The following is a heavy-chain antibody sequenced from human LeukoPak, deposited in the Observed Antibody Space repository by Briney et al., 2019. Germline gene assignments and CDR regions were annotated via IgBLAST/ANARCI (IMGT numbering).Heavy chain of an antibody. CDR1: GGTFSSYA. Sequence: ASVKVSCKASGGTFSSYAISWVRQAPGQGLEWMGWISAYNGNTNYAQKLQGRVTMTTDTSTSTAYMELRSLRSDDTAVYYCARYATYYDFWSGPEPLDYWGQGTLVTVSS. D-gene: IGHD3-3*01. CDR3: ARYATYYDFWSGPEPLDY. CDR2: ISAYNGNT. V-gene: IGHV1-18*01. J-gene: IGHJ4*02.